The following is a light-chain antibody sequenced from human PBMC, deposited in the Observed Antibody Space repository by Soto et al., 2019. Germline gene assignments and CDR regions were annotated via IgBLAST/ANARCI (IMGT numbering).Light chain of an antibody. CDR2: AAF. CDR3: EEYNSAPFT. V-gene: IGKV1-27*01. J-gene: IGKJ3*01. CDR1: QGISNY. Sequence: DIQMTQSPSSLSASVGDRVTITCRASQGISNYLAWYQQKPGKVPQLLIYAAFTLQSGVPSRFSGSGSGTDFTLTISSLQPEDVATYYCEEYNSAPFTFGRGTKVDIK.